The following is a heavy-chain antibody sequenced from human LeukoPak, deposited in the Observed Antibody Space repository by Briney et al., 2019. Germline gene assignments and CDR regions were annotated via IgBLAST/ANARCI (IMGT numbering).Heavy chain of an antibody. Sequence: GGSLRLSCAASGFTFSSYGMHWVRQAPGKGLEWVAFIRYDGSNKYYADSVKGRFTISRDNSKNTLYLQMNSLRAEDTAVYYCAKPYTYSSSSKPDYWGQGTLVTVSS. D-gene: IGHD6-6*01. CDR3: AKPYTYSSSSKPDY. J-gene: IGHJ4*02. V-gene: IGHV3-30*02. CDR1: GFTFSSYG. CDR2: IRYDGSNK.